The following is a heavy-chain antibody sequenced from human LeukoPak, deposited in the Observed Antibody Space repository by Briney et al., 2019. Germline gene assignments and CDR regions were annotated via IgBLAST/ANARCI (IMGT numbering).Heavy chain of an antibody. V-gene: IGHV3-74*01. Sequence: PGGSLRLSCAASGFTLSSYWMHWVRQAPGKGLVCVSRINSDGSSTSYADSVKGRFTISRDNAKSTLYLQMNSLRAEDTAVYYCARDFSAYDTSGYRAGDCWGQGTLVTVSS. D-gene: IGHD3-22*01. J-gene: IGHJ4*02. CDR3: ARDFSAYDTSGYRAGDC. CDR2: INSDGSST. CDR1: GFTLSSYW.